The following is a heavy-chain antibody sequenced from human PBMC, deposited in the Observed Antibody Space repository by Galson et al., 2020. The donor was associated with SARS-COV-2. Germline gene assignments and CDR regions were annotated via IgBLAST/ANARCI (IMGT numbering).Heavy chain of an antibody. CDR3: RQFALGAVPIDY. D-gene: IGHD6-19*01. Sequence: SETLSLTCTVSGGSTNSGSYYWNWIRQPAGKGLEWIGHVFITGTTNYNPTLKIRATISLDTSKNQFSLKLTSLTAATTAVYYCRQFALGAVPIDYWGQGTLVTVSS. V-gene: IGHV4-61*09. CDR1: GGSTNSGSYY. CDR2: VFITGTT. J-gene: IGHJ4*02.